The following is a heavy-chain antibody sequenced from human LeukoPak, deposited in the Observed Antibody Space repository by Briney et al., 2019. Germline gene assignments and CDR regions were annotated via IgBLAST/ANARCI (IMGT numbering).Heavy chain of an antibody. CDR1: GFTVSSNY. J-gene: IGHJ3*01. CDR3: ARDVWAFDF. CDR2: IRQDGSEK. D-gene: IGHD2-8*01. Sequence: GGSLRLSCAASGFTVSSNYMSWVRQAPGKGLEWVANIRQDGSEKYYVDSVKGRFTISRDNAKNSLYLQVNSLRAEDTAVYYCARDVWAFDFWGQGTMVTVSS. V-gene: IGHV3-7*04.